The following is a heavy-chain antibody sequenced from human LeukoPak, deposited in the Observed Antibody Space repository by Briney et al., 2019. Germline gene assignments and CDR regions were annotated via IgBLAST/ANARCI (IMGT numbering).Heavy chain of an antibody. CDR2: IYYSGST. V-gene: IGHV4-39*07. J-gene: IGHJ4*02. D-gene: IGHD4-17*01. CDR1: GGSITSSSYY. CDR3: ARANYGDVRGGFDY. Sequence: SETLSLTCTVSGGSITSSSYYWGWIRQPPGKGLEWIGSIYYSGSTYYNPSLKSRVTISVDTSKNQFSLKLSSVTAADTAVYYCARANYGDVRGGFDYWGQGTLVTVSS.